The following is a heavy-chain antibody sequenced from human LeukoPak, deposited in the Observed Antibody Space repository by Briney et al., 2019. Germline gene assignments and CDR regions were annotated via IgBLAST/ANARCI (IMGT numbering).Heavy chain of an antibody. CDR2: IIPIFGTA. D-gene: IGHD3-3*01. Sequence: ASVKVSCKASGGTFSSYAISWVRQAPGQGLEWMGGIIPIFGTANYAQKFQGRVAITADESTSTAYMELSSLRSEDTAVYYCARDVAGFLAPPEDIWGQGTMVTVSS. J-gene: IGHJ3*02. CDR3: ARDVAGFLAPPEDI. V-gene: IGHV1-69*13. CDR1: GGTFSSYA.